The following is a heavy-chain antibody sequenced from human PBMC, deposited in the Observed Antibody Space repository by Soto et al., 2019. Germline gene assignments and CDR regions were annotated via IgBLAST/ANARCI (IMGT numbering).Heavy chain of an antibody. CDR1: GFTVSSNY. D-gene: IGHD3-22*01. J-gene: IGHJ4*02. CDR3: ARDRDSSGYYTGREY. Sequence: GGSLRLSCAASGFTVSSNYMSWVRQAPGKGLEWVSVIYSGGSTYYADSVKGRFTISRDNSKNTLYLQMNSLRAEDTAVYYCARDRDSSGYYTGREYWGQGTLVTVYS. CDR2: IYSGGST. V-gene: IGHV3-66*01.